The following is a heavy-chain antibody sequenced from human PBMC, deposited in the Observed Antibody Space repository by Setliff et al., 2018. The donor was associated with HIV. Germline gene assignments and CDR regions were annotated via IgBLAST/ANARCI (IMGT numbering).Heavy chain of an antibody. CDR1: GYTFTSYA. Sequence: ASVKVSCKASGYTFTSYAMHWVRQAPGQRLEWMGWINAGNGNTKYSQKFQGRVTITKDISANTAYMELRGLRSEDTAVYYCARWCAAAGCYPAIYHFDSWGRGTLVTVSS. D-gene: IGHD2-2*01. CDR3: ARWCAAAGCYPAIYHFDS. CDR2: INAGNGNT. J-gene: IGHJ4*02. V-gene: IGHV1-3*01.